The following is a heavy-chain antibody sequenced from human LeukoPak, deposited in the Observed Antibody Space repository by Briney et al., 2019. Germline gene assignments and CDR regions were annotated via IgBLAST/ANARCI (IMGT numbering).Heavy chain of an antibody. J-gene: IGHJ5*02. CDR2: INPNSGGT. CDR1: GYTFTGYY. D-gene: IGHD3-9*01. CDR3: ARVAYYDILTGYSNWFDP. Sequence: ASVKVSCKASGYTFTGYYIHWVRQAPRQGLEWMGWINPNSGGTNYAQKFQGRVTMTRDTSISTAYMELSRLRSDDTAVYYCARVAYYDILTGYSNWFDPWGQGTLVTVSS. V-gene: IGHV1-2*02.